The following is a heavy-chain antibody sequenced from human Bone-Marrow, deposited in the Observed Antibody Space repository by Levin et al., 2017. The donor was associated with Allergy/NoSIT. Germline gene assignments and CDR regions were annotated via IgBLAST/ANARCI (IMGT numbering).Heavy chain of an antibody. D-gene: IGHD2-15*01. CDR2: IYYSGTT. CDR1: GGSISSPDYY. J-gene: IGHJ5*02. CDR3: ARVNCTGGSCYSSRGWFDP. Sequence: PSETLSLTCTVSGGSISSPDYYWTWIRQHPGTGLEWTGAIYYSGTTYYNPSLKSRITISLDTSKNQFSLKLSSVTAADTAMYYCARVNCTGGSCYSSRGWFDPWGQGTLVTVSS. V-gene: IGHV4-31*03.